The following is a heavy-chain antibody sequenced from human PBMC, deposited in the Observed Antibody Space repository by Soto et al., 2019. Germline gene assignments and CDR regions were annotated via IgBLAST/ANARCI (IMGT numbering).Heavy chain of an antibody. CDR2: ISAHNGNT. Sequence: QVHLVQSGAEVKKPGASVKVSCKGSGYAFTTYGITWVRQAPGKGLERMGWISAHNGNTNYAQKLQGRVTVTRDTSTSTAYMELRSLRSDATAVYYCARGRYGDYWGQGALVTVSS. V-gene: IGHV1-18*01. CDR1: GYAFTTYG. J-gene: IGHJ4*02. CDR3: ARGRYGDY. D-gene: IGHD1-1*01.